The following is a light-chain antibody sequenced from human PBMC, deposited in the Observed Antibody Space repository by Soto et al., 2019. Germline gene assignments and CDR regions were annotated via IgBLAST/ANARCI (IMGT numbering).Light chain of an antibody. V-gene: IGLV2-8*01. J-gene: IGLJ1*01. Sequence: QSVLTQPPSASGSPGQSVTISCTGTSSDVGGYNYDSWYQQHPGKAPKLMIYEVTKRPSGVPDRFSGSKSGNTASLTVSGLQAEDEADYYCSSYAGSTYVFGTGTKLTVL. CDR1: SSDVGGYNY. CDR3: SSYAGSTYV. CDR2: EVT.